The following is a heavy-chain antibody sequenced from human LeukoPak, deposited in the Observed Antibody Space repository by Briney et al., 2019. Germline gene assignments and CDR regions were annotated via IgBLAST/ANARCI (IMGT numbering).Heavy chain of an antibody. Sequence: ASVKVSCKASGYTFTSYGISWVRQAPGQGLEWMGWISAYNGNTNYAQKLQGRVTMTTDTSTSTAYMELRSLRSDDTAVYYCAAGMVRGAMTGPGTFDIWGQGTKVTVSS. J-gene: IGHJ3*02. CDR3: AAGMVRGAMTGPGTFDI. V-gene: IGHV1-18*01. CDR2: ISAYNGNT. CDR1: GYTFTSYG. D-gene: IGHD3-10*01.